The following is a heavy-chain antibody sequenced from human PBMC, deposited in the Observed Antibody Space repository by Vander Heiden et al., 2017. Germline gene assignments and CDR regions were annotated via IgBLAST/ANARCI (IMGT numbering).Heavy chain of an antibody. CDR2: INSASAYI. CDR1: GFTFSDYS. J-gene: IGHJ4*02. Sequence: EVQLVESGGGLVKPGGSLRLSCAASGFTFSDYSMNWVRRAPGKGLEWVSSINSASAYIYYADFVKGRFTISRDNAKNSLYLQMTSLRAEDTAVYYCTRRGTGGDSADYWGQGTLVTVSS. V-gene: IGHV3-21*01. D-gene: IGHD3-16*01. CDR3: TRRGTGGDSADY.